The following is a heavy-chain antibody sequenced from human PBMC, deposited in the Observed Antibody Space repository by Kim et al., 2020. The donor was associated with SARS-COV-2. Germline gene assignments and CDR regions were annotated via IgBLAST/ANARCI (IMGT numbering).Heavy chain of an antibody. CDR3: ARGGGESYDY. D-gene: IGHD3-10*01. CDR2: ST. J-gene: IGHJ4*02. Sequence: STYYNPSLESRVTISVDTSKNQFSRKLSSVTDADTAVYYCARGGGESYDYWGQGTLVTVSS. V-gene: IGHV4-31*02.